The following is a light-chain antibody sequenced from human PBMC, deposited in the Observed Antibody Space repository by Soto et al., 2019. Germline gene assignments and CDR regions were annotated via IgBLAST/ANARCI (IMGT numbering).Light chain of an antibody. CDR2: EVS. CDR1: SSDVGGYNY. CDR3: SSYTSSSTPV. V-gene: IGLV2-14*01. Sequence: QSALTQPRSVSGSPGQSITISCTGTSSDVGGYNYVSWYQQHPGKAPKLMIYEVSNRPSGVSNRFSGSKSGNTASLTISGLQAEDEADYYCSSYTSSSTPVFGGGTQLTVL. J-gene: IGLJ2*01.